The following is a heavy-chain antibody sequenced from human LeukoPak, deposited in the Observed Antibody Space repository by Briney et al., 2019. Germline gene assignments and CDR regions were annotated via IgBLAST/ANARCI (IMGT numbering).Heavy chain of an antibody. Sequence: GGSLRLSCAASGFTVSTKYMSWVRQAPGKGLEWVSIIYSGGSTYYTDSVKGRFTISRDNSKNTLCLQMNSLRAEDTAVYYCASIMRDYYDSSGTLFDYWGQGTLVTVSS. V-gene: IGHV3-66*01. CDR2: IYSGGST. J-gene: IGHJ4*02. CDR3: ASIMRDYYDSSGTLFDY. CDR1: GFTVSTKY. D-gene: IGHD3-22*01.